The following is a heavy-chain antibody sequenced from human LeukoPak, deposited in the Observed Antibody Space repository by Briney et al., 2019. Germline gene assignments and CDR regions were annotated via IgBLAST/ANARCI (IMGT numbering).Heavy chain of an antibody. Sequence: SETLSLTCAVYGGSFSGYYWSWIRQPPGKGLEWIGEINHSGSTNYNPSLKSRVAISVDTSKNQFSLKLSSVTAADTAVYYRARGRHSSSWYYYYMDVWGKGTTVTVSS. CDR3: ARGRHSSSWYYYYMDV. J-gene: IGHJ6*03. V-gene: IGHV4-34*01. CDR1: GGSFSGYY. D-gene: IGHD6-13*01. CDR2: INHSGST.